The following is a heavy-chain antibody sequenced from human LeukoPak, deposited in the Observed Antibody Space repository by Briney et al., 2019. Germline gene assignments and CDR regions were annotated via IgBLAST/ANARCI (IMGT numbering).Heavy chain of an antibody. V-gene: IGHV4-30-4*01. D-gene: IGHD2-2*02. CDR2: MYYSGST. CDR1: GGSISSGDYY. J-gene: IGHJ4*02. CDR3: ARAVGVPAAIWGAGYFDY. Sequence: PSETLSLTCTVSGGSISSGDYYWSWIRQPPGKGLEWIAYMYYSGSTYYNPSLKSRVTMSADTSKNQLSLKLSSVTAADTAVYYCARAVGVPAAIWGAGYFDYWGQGTLVTVSS.